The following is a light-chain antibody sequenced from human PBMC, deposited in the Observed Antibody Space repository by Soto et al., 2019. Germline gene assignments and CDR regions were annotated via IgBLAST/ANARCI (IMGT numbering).Light chain of an antibody. CDR1: QDISNY. J-gene: IGKJ3*01. CDR3: QL. V-gene: IGKV1-33*01. CDR2: DAS. Sequence: DIQMTQSPSSLSASVGDRVTITCQASQDISNYLNWYQQKPGKAPKLLIYDASNLETGVPSRFSGSGSGTDFTFTISSLQPEDIATYYCQLFGPGTKVDIK.